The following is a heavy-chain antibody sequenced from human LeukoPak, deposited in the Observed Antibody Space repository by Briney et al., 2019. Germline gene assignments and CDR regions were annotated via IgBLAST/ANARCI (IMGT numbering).Heavy chain of an antibody. J-gene: IGHJ5*02. CDR1: GSSISSGYY. CDR2: IYYSGST. D-gene: IGHD3-16*01. Sequence: SETLSLTCTVSGSSISSGYYWNWIWQPPGKGLEWIGYIYYSGSTNYNPSLKSRVTISVDTSKNQFSLNLTSVTAADMAVYYCARFTPQGYGWGGYNRFDPWGQGTLVTVSS. V-gene: IGHV4-61*01. CDR3: ARFTPQGYGWGGYNRFDP.